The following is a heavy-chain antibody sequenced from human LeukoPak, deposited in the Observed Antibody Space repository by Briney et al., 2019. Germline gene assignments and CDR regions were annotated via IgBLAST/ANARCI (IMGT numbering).Heavy chain of an antibody. CDR1: GGSISSSSYY. CDR3: ARREAQDPDDDYYDSSGYPSQYFQH. J-gene: IGHJ1*01. CDR2: IYYSGST. V-gene: IGHV4-39*01. Sequence: PSETLSLTCTVSGGSISSSSYYWGWIRQPPGKGLEWIGSIYYSGSTYYNPSLKSRVTISVDTSKNQCSLKLSSVTAADTAVYYCARREAQDPDDDYYDSSGYPSQYFQHWGQGTLVTVSS. D-gene: IGHD3-22*01.